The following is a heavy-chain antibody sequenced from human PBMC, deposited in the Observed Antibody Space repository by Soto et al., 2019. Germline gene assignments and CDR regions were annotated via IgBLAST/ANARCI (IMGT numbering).Heavy chain of an antibody. CDR1: GGSFSGYY. V-gene: IGHV4-34*01. CDR2: INHSGST. Sequence: PSETLSLTCAVYGGSFSGYYWSWIRQPPGKGLEWIGEINHSGSTNYNPSLKSRVTISVDTSKNQFSLKLSSVTAADTAVYYCARGRTSNGDWFDLWGQGILVTVS. D-gene: IGHD3-3*02. J-gene: IGHJ5*02. CDR3: ARGRTSNGDWFDL.